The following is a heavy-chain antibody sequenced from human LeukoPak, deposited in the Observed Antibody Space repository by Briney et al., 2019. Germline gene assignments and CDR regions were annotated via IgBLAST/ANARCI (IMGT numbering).Heavy chain of an antibody. D-gene: IGHD2-2*01. J-gene: IGHJ5*02. CDR2: IYYSGST. CDR3: ARINTYCSSTSCYVWFDP. CDR1: GGSVSSYY. V-gene: IGHV4-59*02. Sequence: SETLSLTCTVSGGSVSSYYWSWIRQPPGKGLEWIGYIYYSGSTNYNPSLKSRVTISVDTPKNQFSLKLSSVTAEDTAVYYCARINTYCSSTSCYVWFDPRGQGTLVTVSS.